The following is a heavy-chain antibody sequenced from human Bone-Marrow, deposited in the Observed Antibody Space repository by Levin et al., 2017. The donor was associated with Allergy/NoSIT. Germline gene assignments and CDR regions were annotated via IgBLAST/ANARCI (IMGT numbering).Heavy chain of an antibody. CDR3: AKERFASSGTYRVLKYYYYGFDV. D-gene: IGHD1/OR15-1a*01. CDR1: GLTFRNSW. V-gene: IGHV3-7*01. Sequence: PGGSLRLSCTVSGLTFRNSWFSWVRQAPGKGLEWVANMRKDGVEMYYADSVKGRFTISRDNANDSLYLQMNSLRVEDTAVYYCAKERFASSGTYRVLKYYYYGFDVWGQGTTVTVSS. CDR2: MRKDGVEM. J-gene: IGHJ6*02.